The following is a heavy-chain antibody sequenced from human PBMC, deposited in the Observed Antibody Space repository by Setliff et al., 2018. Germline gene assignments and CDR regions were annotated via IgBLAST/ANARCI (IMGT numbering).Heavy chain of an antibody. CDR1: GGSISSYY. D-gene: IGHD3-22*01. CDR2: IYYGGTT. V-gene: IGHV4-59*08. Sequence: SETLSLTCTVSGGSISSYYWSWIRQPPWKGLEWIGYIYYGGTTNYNPSLKSRVSISLDTSKSQFSLRLSSLTAADTAVYYCARHRRDSSGVSWTPRYWGRGTLVTVSS. CDR3: ARHRRDSSGVSWTPRY. J-gene: IGHJ4*02.